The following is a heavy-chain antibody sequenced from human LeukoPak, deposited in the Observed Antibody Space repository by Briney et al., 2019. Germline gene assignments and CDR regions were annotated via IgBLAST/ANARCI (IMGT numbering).Heavy chain of an antibody. CDR2: IIPIFGTA. Sequence: SVKVSCKASGGTFSSYAISWVRQAPGQGLEWMGGIIPIFGTANYAQKFQGRVTITADESTSTAYMELRSLRSDDTAVYYCARDSPSRFGELLYPFDPWGQGTLVTVSS. CDR1: GGTFSSYA. D-gene: IGHD3-10*01. CDR3: ARDSPSRFGELLYPFDP. V-gene: IGHV1-69*13. J-gene: IGHJ5*02.